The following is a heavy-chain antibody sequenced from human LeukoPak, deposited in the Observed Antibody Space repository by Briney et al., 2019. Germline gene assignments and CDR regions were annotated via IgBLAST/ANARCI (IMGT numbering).Heavy chain of an antibody. CDR3: ARGGYDFWSGYRIDY. D-gene: IGHD3-3*01. CDR2: IWYDGSNK. CDR1: GLTFSSYG. Sequence: PGRSLRLSCAASGLTFSSYGMHWVRQAPGKGLEWVAVIWYDGSNKYYADSVKGRFTISRDNSKNTLSLQMNSLRAEDTAVYYCARGGYDFWSGYRIDYWGQGALVTVSS. J-gene: IGHJ4*02. V-gene: IGHV3-33*01.